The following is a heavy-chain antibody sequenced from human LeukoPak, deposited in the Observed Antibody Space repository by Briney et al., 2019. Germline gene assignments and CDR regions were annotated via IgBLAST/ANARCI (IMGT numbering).Heavy chain of an antibody. CDR3: VKDTLYDSSGYCDY. Sequence: GGSLRLSCAASGFTFSDYAMHWVRQAPGKGLEWVSGISWNSGRIGYADSVKGRFTISRDNTKNSLYLQMNSLRAEDTALYYCVKDTLYDSSGYCDYWGQGTLVTVSS. CDR2: ISWNSGRI. CDR1: GFTFSDYA. J-gene: IGHJ4*02. V-gene: IGHV3-9*01. D-gene: IGHD3-22*01.